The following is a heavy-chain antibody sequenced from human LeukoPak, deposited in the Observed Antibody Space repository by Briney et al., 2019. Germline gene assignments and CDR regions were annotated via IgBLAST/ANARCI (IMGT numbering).Heavy chain of an antibody. V-gene: IGHV3-23*01. CDR1: GFTFNNYA. CDR2: VSESGDNT. Sequence: GGSLRLSCAASGFTFNNYAMNWVRQAPGKGLEWVSSVSESGDNTHYADSVKGRFTISRDNSQNTLYLQMSSLRAEDTAVYYCAKGLEWLLDYMDVWGKGTTVTVSS. D-gene: IGHD3-3*01. CDR3: AKGLEWLLDYMDV. J-gene: IGHJ6*03.